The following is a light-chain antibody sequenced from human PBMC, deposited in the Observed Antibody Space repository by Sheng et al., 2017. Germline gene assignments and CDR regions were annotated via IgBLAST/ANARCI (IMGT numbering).Light chain of an antibody. J-gene: IGLJ1*01. V-gene: IGLV2-23*01. CDR2: EGS. CDR3: CSYVSSSSYV. CDR1: SSDVGGYNF. Sequence: QSALTQPASVSGSPGQSIAISCTGTSSDVGGYNFVSWYQHHPGKAPKLMIYEGSKRPSGVSNRFSGSKSGNTASLTISGLQAEDEADYYCCSYVSSSSYVFGTGTKVTVL.